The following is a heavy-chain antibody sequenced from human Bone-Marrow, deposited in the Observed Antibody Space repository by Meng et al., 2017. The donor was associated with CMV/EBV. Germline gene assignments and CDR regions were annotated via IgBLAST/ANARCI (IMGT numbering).Heavy chain of an antibody. CDR1: GYTFTNYY. CDR2: INPFGGST. V-gene: IGHV1-46*01. CDR3: ARIGGNYYPFDY. J-gene: IGHJ4*02. D-gene: IGHD1-26*01. Sequence: SFKASGYTFTNYYLHWVRQAPGQGLEWMGIINPFGGSTSYAQKFQGRITMTSDTSTSTVYMELSSLRSEDTAVYYCARIGGNYYPFDYWGQGTLVTVSS.